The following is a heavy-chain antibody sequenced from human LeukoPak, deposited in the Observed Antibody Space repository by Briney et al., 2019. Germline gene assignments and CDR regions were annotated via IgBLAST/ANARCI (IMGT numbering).Heavy chain of an antibody. Sequence: SETLSLTCAAYGGSFSGYYWSWIRQPPGKRLHWIGEINHSGSTNYNPSLKSRVTISVDTSKNQFSLKLSSVTAADTAVYYCARAEPGYCSGGSCYDGDWFDPWGQGTLVTVSS. CDR2: INHSGST. J-gene: IGHJ5*02. CDR3: ARAEPGYCSGGSCYDGDWFDP. CDR1: GGSFSGYY. V-gene: IGHV4-34*01. D-gene: IGHD2-15*01.